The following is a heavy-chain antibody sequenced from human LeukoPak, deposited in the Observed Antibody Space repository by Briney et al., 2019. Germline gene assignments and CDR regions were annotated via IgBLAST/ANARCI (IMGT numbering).Heavy chain of an antibody. CDR2: FDPEDGET. Sequence: ASVKVSCKVSGYTLTELSMHWVRQAPGKGLEWMGGFDPEDGETIYAQKFQGRVTMTEDTSTDTAYMELSSLRSEDTAVYYCATVTEMVRGDDASDIWGQGTMVTVSS. D-gene: IGHD3-10*01. J-gene: IGHJ3*02. CDR1: GYTLTELS. V-gene: IGHV1-24*01. CDR3: ATVTEMVRGDDASDI.